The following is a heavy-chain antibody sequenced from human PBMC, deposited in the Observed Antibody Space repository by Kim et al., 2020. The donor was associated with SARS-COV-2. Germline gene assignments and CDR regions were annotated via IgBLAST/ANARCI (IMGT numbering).Heavy chain of an antibody. V-gene: IGHV3-23*01. Sequence: GGSLRLSCAASGFTFDTYVMSWVRQAPGKGLEWVSGISGSGTTTYYADSVKGRFTISTDNSKNTLYLQMNSLRAEDTAVYYCAKGAVRRDFDYWGQGTLVTVSS. CDR2: ISGSGTTT. D-gene: IGHD2-21*01. CDR1: GFTFDTYV. CDR3: AKGAVRRDFDY. J-gene: IGHJ4*02.